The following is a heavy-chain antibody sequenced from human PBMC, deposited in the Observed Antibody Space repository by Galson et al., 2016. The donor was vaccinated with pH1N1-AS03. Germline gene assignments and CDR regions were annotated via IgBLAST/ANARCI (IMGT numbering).Heavy chain of an antibody. CDR1: GFTLSDYY. V-gene: IGHV3-11*06. CDR3: ARDYDYVDV. Sequence: SLRLSCAASGFTLSDYYMSWIRQAPGKGLEWVSYISSGSRYTNYADSVKGRFTISRDNAQNSVYLQMNSLRAEDTAVYFCARDYDYVDVWGKGTTVTVSS. CDR2: ISSGSRYT. D-gene: IGHD3-16*01. J-gene: IGHJ6*03.